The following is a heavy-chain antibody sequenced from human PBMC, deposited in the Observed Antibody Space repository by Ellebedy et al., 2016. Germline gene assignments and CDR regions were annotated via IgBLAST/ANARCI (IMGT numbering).Heavy chain of an antibody. CDR3: AKFPTVETGMAH. Sequence: GESLKISCVVSGFSVSSNYLSWVRQAPGKGLEWVSVIYAGGSTFYADSVKGRFTISRDNSKNTLYLQMNRLRAEDTAMYYCAKFPTVETGMAHWGQGTLVTVSS. CDR1: GFSVSSNY. V-gene: IGHV3-66*01. D-gene: IGHD5-18*01. CDR2: IYAGGST. J-gene: IGHJ4*02.